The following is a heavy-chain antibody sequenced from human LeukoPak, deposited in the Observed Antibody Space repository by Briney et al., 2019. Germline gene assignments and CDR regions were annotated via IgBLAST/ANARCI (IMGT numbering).Heavy chain of an antibody. Sequence: GGSLRLSCAASGFTLSSYWMNWLRQATGKGLVWVSRIYSDGSTTSYADSVKGRFTISRDNAKNTLYLQMNSLRAEDTAVYYCTRGPYSGSATYYNDYWGQGTLVTVSS. CDR1: GFTLSSYW. J-gene: IGHJ4*02. D-gene: IGHD3-10*01. V-gene: IGHV3-74*01. CDR3: TRGPYSGSATYYNDY. CDR2: IYSDGSTT.